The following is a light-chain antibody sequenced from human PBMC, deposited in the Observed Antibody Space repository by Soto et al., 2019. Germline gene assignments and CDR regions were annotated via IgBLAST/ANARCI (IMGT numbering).Light chain of an antibody. V-gene: IGKV3-15*01. CDR1: QSVSSN. CDR3: QQYNNWPPDRT. CDR2: GAS. Sequence: EIVMTQSPATLSVSPGERATLSCRASQSVSSNLAWYQQKPGQAPRLLIYGASTRATGIPARFSGSGSGTEFTLTISSLQCEDFAIYFWQQYNNWPPDRTFGQGTKVEIK. J-gene: IGKJ1*01.